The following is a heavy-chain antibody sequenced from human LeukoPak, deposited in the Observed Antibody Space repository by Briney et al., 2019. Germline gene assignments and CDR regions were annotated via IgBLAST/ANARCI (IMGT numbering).Heavy chain of an antibody. V-gene: IGHV4-34*01. CDR1: GGSFSGYY. J-gene: IGHJ1*01. Sequence: SETLSLTCAVYGGSFSGYYWSWIRQPPGKGLEWIGEINHSGGTNYNPSLKSRVTISVDTSKNQFSLKLSSVTAADTAVYYCARGRCSGGSCYKGHFQHWGQGTLVTVSS. CDR3: ARGRCSGGSCYKGHFQH. D-gene: IGHD2-15*01. CDR2: INHSGGT.